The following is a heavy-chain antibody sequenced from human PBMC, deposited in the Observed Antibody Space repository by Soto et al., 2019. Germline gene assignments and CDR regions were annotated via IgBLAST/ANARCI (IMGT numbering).Heavy chain of an antibody. J-gene: IGHJ4*02. CDR3: ARTHNVFGSWGEMFY. V-gene: IGHV1-46*01. CDR2: IYPGGGGP. CDR1: GYKFSDYY. Sequence: ASVKVSCKTSGYKFSDYYIHWVRQAPGQGLEWMGVIYPGGGGPTSAQKFQGRLTMTSDTSTSTVYMNLSGLKSEDTAVYYCARTHNVFGSWGEMFYGGQEPLVTVS. D-gene: IGHD3-16*01.